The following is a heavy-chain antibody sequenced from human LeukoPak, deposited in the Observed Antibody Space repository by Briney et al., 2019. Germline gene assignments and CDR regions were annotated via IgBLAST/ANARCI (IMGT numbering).Heavy chain of an antibody. CDR3: ARDIGGAFDI. CDR1: GGSISSYY. D-gene: IGHD3-10*01. CDR2: IYTSAST. V-gene: IGHV4-4*07. J-gene: IGHJ3*02. Sequence: SETLSLTCTVSGGSISSYYWSWIPQPPGKGLEWIGRIYTSASTNYNPSLNNRVTMSVDTSKNQFSLKLSSVTAADTAVYYCARDIGGAFDIWGQGTMVTVSS.